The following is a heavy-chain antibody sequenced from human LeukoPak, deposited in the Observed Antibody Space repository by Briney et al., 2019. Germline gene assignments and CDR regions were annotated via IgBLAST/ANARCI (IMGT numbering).Heavy chain of an antibody. CDR1: GDSVSSNSVA. Sequence: SQTLSLTCAISGDSVSSNSVAWNWIRQSPSRGLEWLGRTYYRSKWYNDYAASVKSRISVSPDTSKNQFSLQLSSVTPEDTAVYYCARRLTQYDCFDPWGQGILVTVSS. V-gene: IGHV6-1*01. D-gene: IGHD2-2*01. J-gene: IGHJ5*02. CDR3: ARRLTQYDCFDP. CDR2: TYYRSKWYN.